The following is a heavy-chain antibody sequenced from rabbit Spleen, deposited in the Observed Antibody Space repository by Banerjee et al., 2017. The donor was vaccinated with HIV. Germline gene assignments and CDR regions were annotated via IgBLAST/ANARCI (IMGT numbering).Heavy chain of an antibody. CDR2: ISIGSGNT. V-gene: IGHV1S45*01. CDR1: GFSFSSSYW. Sequence: QEQLVESGGGLVQPEGSLTLTCTASGFSFSSSYWICWVRQAPGKGLEWIGCISIGSGNTYYASWAKGRFTISKTSSTTVTLQMTSLTAADTATYFCARYSGGTEIFNLWGPGTLVTVS. J-gene: IGHJ4*01. D-gene: IGHD7-1*01. CDR3: ARYSGGTEIFNL.